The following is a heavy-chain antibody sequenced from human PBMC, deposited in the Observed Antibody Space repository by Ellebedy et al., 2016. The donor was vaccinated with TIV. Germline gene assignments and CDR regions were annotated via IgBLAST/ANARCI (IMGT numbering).Heavy chain of an antibody. CDR1: GFTFSIYA. V-gene: IGHV3-48*04. CDR3: ARTEKGTFYFDY. CDR2: ITGSGSTI. D-gene: IGHD2/OR15-2a*01. Sequence: PGGSLRLSCAASGFTFSIYAMSWVRQAPGKGPEWVSYITGSGSTIYYADSVKGRFTVSRDNAENSLYLQMDSLRAEDTAVYYCARTEKGTFYFDYWGQGTLVTVSS. J-gene: IGHJ4*02.